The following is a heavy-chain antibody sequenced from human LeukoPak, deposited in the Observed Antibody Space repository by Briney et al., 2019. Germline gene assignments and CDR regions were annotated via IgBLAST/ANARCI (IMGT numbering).Heavy chain of an antibody. J-gene: IGHJ4*02. CDR2: FKTNYNQV. CDR3: ARSVPDYTRFDF. CDR1: GFTFSDYA. V-gene: IGHV3-23*05. Sequence: HPGGSLRLSCVASGFTFSDYAMNWVRQAPGKGLEWVSTFKTNYNQVYYAESVRGRFTISTDNSKNTAYLQMNSLRVEDTALYYCARSVPDYTRFDFWGQGALVTVSS. D-gene: IGHD4-11*01.